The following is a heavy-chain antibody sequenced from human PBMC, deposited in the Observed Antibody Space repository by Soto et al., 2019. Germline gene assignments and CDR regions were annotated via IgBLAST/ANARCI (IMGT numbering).Heavy chain of an antibody. V-gene: IGHV3-48*01. CDR1: GFTFSSYS. D-gene: IGHD3-10*01. Sequence: TASGFTFSSYSMNWVRQAPGKGLEWVSYISSSSSTIYYADSVKGRFTISRDNAKNSLYLQMNSLRAEDTAVYYCARATMVRGAEFDYWGQGTLVTVSS. CDR2: ISSSSSTI. J-gene: IGHJ4*02. CDR3: ARATMVRGAEFDY.